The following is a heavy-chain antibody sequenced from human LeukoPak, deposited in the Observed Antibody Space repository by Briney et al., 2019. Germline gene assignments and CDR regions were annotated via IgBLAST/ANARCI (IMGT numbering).Heavy chain of an antibody. CDR1: GGSISSYY. CDR3: AREYCSGLYYYYGMDV. D-gene: IGHD2-15*01. J-gene: IGHJ6*02. CDR2: IYTSGST. V-gene: IGHV4-4*07. Sequence: SETLSLTCTVSGGSISSYYWSWIRQPAGKGLEWIGRIYTSGSTNYNPSLKSQVTISVDTSKNQFSLKLSSVTAADTAVYYCAREYCSGLYYYYGMDVWGQGTTVTVSS.